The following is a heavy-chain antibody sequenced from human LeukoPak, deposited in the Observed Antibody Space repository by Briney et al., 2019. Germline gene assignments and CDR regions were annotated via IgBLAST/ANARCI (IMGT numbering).Heavy chain of an antibody. Sequence: GRSLRLSCAASGFTFSSYAMHWVRQAPGKGLEWVAVISYDGSNKYYADSVKGRFTISRDNSKNTLYLQMNSLRAEDTAVYYCARDSEIDCSSTSCHSHCYYYGMDVWGQGTMVTVSS. CDR1: GFTFSSYA. D-gene: IGHD2-2*01. CDR3: ARDSEIDCSSTSCHSHCYYYGMDV. CDR2: ISYDGSNK. J-gene: IGHJ6*02. V-gene: IGHV3-30*01.